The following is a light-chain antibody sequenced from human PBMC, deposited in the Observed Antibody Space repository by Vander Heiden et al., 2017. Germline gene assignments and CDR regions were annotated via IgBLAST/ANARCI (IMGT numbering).Light chain of an antibody. Sequence: QSALPQPPSVSLSPRQSITLSCTGTRSYFGSYNSFSLFHHHPGEAPKLMIYEVSNRPAGVSNRFSASKSGSTASLTISGLQAEDEADYYCSSYTISNTVLFGGGTRLTVL. CDR3: SSYTISNTVL. CDR2: EVS. CDR1: RSYFGSYNS. J-gene: IGLJ2*01. V-gene: IGLV2-14*01.